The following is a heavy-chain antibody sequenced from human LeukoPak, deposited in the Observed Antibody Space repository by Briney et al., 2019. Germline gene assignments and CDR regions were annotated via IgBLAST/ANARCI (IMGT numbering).Heavy chain of an antibody. J-gene: IGHJ4*02. V-gene: IGHV3-20*04. CDR3: TRDKVVVIHDY. CDR2: INWNGGRI. Sequence: GGYLTLSCAASGFTCDDYGMSWLRQAPGKGQEWVCVINWNGGRIGYADSVKGRLTISRDNAKNSLYLQMNSLRAEDTALYYCTRDKVVVIHDYWGQGTLVTVSS. CDR1: GFTCDDYG. D-gene: IGHD2-21*01.